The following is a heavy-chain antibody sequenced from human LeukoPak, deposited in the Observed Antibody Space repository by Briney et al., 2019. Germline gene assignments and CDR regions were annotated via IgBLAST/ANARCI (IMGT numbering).Heavy chain of an antibody. CDR2: IYHSGSI. D-gene: IGHD3-10*01. CDR1: GYSMSSGYY. J-gene: IGHJ4*02. CDR3: ARGTGGYYANFDY. Sequence: SDTLSLTCAVSGYSMSSGYYWGWIRQPPGKWLEWIGSIYHSGSIYYNPSLKSRVTISVDTSKNQFSLRLSSVTAADTAVYHCARGTGGYYANFDYWGQGTLVTVSS. V-gene: IGHV4-38-2*01.